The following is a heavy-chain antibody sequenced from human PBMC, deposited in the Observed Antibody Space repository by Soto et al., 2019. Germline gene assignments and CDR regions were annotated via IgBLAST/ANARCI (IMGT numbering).Heavy chain of an antibody. CDR1: GYTFTGYY. CDR2: INPNSGGT. Sequence: ASVKVSCKASGYTFTGYYMHWVRQAPGQGLEWMGWINPNSGGTNFAQKFQGWVTMTRDTSISTAYMELSRLRSDDTAVYYCASDAAGYCSGGSCPPFDPWGQGTLVTVSS. CDR3: ASDAAGYCSGGSCPPFDP. D-gene: IGHD2-15*01. V-gene: IGHV1-2*04. J-gene: IGHJ5*02.